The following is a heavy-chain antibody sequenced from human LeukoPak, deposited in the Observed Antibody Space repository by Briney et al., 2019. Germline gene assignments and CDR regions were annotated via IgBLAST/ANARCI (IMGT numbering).Heavy chain of an antibody. V-gene: IGHV1-3*01. D-gene: IGHD6-19*01. Sequence: GASVKVSCTASGYTFTSYAMHWVRQAPGQRLEWMGWINAGNGNTKYSQKFQGRVTITRDTSASTAYMELSSLRSEDTAVYYCARGRETVAGEIDYWGQGTLVTVSS. J-gene: IGHJ4*02. CDR3: ARGRETVAGEIDY. CDR2: INAGNGNT. CDR1: GYTFTSYA.